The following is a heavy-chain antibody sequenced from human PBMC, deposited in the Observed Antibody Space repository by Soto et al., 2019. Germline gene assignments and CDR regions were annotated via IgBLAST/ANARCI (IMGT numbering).Heavy chain of an antibody. CDR1: GGSISSYY. D-gene: IGHD2-15*01. CDR2: IYYSGST. Sequence: SETLSLTCTVSGGSISSYYWSWIRQPPGKGLEWIGYIYYSGSTNYNPSLKSRVTISVDTSTNQFSLKLSSVTAADTAVYFCARTPNYGGSSWFDPWGQGTLVTVSS. CDR3: ARTPNYGGSSWFDP. J-gene: IGHJ5*02. V-gene: IGHV4-59*08.